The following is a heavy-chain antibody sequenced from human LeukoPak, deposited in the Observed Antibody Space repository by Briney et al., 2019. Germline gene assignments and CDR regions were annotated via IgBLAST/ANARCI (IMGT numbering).Heavy chain of an antibody. Sequence: GGSLRLSCAASGFTFSSYSMNWVRQAPGKGLEWVSVIYSGGSTYYADSVKGRFTISRDNAKNSLYLQMNSLRAEDTAVYYCARDFVATGTENYWGQGTLVTVSS. CDR3: ARDFVATGTENY. CDR2: IYSGGST. D-gene: IGHD1-7*01. V-gene: IGHV3-66*01. CDR1: GFTFSSYS. J-gene: IGHJ4*02.